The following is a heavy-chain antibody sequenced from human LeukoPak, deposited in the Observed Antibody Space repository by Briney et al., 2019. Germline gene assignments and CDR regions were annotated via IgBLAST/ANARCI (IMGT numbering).Heavy chain of an antibody. CDR3: ARDFNSSSWLYYYYMDV. CDR1: GYTFTSYD. D-gene: IGHD6-13*01. J-gene: IGHJ6*03. CDR2: INPNSGGT. Sequence: GASVKVSCKASGYTFTSYDINWVRQAPGQGLEWMGWINPNSGGTNYAQKFQGRVTMTRDTSISTAYMELSRLRSDDTAVYYCARDFNSSSWLYYYYMDVWGKGTTVTVSS. V-gene: IGHV1-2*02.